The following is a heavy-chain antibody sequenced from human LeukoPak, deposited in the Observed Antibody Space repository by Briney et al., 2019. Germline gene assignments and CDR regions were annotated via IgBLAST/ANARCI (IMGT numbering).Heavy chain of an antibody. CDR2: IYYSGST. V-gene: IGHV4-59*01. D-gene: IGHD3-22*01. Sequence: SETLSLTCTVSGGSISNYYWSWIRQPPGKGLEWIGYIYYSGSTNYNPSLKSRVTISVDTSKNQFSLKLSSVTAADTAVYYCARSEYYYDSSGYYYHYYFDYWGQGTLVTVSS. CDR1: GGSISNYY. CDR3: ARSEYYYDSSGYYYHYYFDY. J-gene: IGHJ4*02.